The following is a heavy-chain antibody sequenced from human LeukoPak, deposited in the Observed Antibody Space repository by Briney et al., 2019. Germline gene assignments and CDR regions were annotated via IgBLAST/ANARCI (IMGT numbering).Heavy chain of an antibody. Sequence: SETLSLTCTVSGYSISSGYYWGWIRQPPGKGLEWIGSIYYSGSTYYNPSLKSRVTISVDTSKNQFSLKLSSVTAADTAVYYCARCVYGSGSEWFDPWGQGTLVTVSS. D-gene: IGHD3-10*01. CDR2: IYYSGST. CDR3: ARCVYGSGSEWFDP. J-gene: IGHJ5*02. V-gene: IGHV4-38-2*02. CDR1: GYSISSGYY.